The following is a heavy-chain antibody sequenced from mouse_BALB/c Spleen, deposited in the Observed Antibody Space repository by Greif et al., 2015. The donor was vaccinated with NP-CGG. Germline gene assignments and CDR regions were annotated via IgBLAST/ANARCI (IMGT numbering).Heavy chain of an antibody. D-gene: IGHD2-14*01. Sequence: VQLQESGAELMKPGASVKISCKATGYTFSSYWIEWVKQRPGHGLEWIGEILPGSGSTNYNEKFKGKATFTADTSSNTAYAQLSSLTSEDSAVYYCARRGVRRDAMDYWGQGTSVTVSS. CDR2: ILPGSGST. CDR1: GYTFSSYW. V-gene: IGHV1-9*01. CDR3: ARRGVRRDAMDY. J-gene: IGHJ4*01.